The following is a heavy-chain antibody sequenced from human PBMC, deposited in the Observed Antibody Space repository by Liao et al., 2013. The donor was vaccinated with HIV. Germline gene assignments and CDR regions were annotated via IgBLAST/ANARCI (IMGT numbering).Heavy chain of an antibody. J-gene: IGHJ3*02. CDR3: ARAMNYYDSSGYYYYAFDI. V-gene: IGHV4-30-4*08. Sequence: VQLQESGPGLVKPSQTLSLTCTVSGGSISSGDYYWSWIRQPPGKGLEWIGYIFYSGNTYYNPSLTSRVTLSVDTSKNQFSLKLSSVTAADTAVYYCARAMNYYDSSGYYYYAFDIWGQGTMITVSS. D-gene: IGHD3-22*01. CDR2: IFYSGNT. CDR1: GGSISSGDYY.